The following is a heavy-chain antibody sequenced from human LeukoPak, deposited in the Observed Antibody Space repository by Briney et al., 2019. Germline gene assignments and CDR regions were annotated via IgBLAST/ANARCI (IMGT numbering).Heavy chain of an antibody. Sequence: ASVKVSCKASGYTFTGYYMHWVRQAPGQGLEWMGWINPNSGGTNYAQKFQGRVTMTRDTSISTAYMELSRLRSDDTAVYYCARDSTIGHDAFDIWGQGTMVTVSS. V-gene: IGHV1-2*02. CDR1: GYTFTGYY. D-gene: IGHD4/OR15-4a*01. CDR3: ARDSTIGHDAFDI. J-gene: IGHJ3*02. CDR2: INPNSGGT.